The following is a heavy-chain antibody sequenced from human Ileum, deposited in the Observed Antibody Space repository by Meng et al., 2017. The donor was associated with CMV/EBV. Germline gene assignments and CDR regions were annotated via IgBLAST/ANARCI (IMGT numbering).Heavy chain of an antibody. CDR1: GYTFTGYH. CDR3: ARAWGRYQLLSPLDY. V-gene: IGHV1-2*02. CDR2: ISPNSGDT. Sequence: ASVKVSCKASGYTFTGYHIHWVRQAPGQGLQWMGWISPNSGDTNYAQNLQGGVTMTRDTSITTAYMELSSLKSDDTALYYCARAWGRYQLLSPLDYWGQGTLVTVSS. J-gene: IGHJ4*02. D-gene: IGHD2-2*01.